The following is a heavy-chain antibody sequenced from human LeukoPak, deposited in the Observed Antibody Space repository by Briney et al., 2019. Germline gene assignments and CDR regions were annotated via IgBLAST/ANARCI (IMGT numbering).Heavy chain of an antibody. J-gene: IGHJ4*02. V-gene: IGHV4-38-2*02. CDR3: ARDAYYYDSSGYYYYFDY. D-gene: IGHD3-22*01. CDR1: GYSISSGYY. CDR2: IYHSGST. Sequence: SETLSLTCTVSGYSISSGYYWGWIRQPPGKGLEWIGSIYHSGSTYYNPSLKSRVTISVDTSKNQFSLKLSSVTAADTAVYYCARDAYYYDSSGYYYYFDYWGQGTLVTVSS.